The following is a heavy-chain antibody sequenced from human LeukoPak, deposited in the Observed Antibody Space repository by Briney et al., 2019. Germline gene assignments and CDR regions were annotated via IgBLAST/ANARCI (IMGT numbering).Heavy chain of an antibody. Sequence: ASVKVSCKASGYTFTGYYMHWVRQAPGQGLEWMGWINPNSGGTNYAQKFQGRVTMTRDASMSTAYMELTRLTSDDTAVYYCVREGEGPLSKDFDYWGQGTLVTVSS. V-gene: IGHV1-2*02. J-gene: IGHJ4*02. D-gene: IGHD2/OR15-2a*01. CDR1: GYTFTGYY. CDR3: VREGEGPLSKDFDY. CDR2: INPNSGGT.